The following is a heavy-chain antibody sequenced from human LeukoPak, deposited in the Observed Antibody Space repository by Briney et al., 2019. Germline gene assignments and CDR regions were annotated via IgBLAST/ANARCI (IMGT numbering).Heavy chain of an antibody. CDR2: IIPIFGTA. Sequence: GASVKVSCKASGYIFTSYDINWVRQATGQGLEWMGGIIPIFGTANYAQKFQGRVTITADESTSTAYMELSSLRSEDTAVYYCALVVVTASRYFQHWGQGTLVTVSS. D-gene: IGHD2-21*02. CDR3: ALVVVTASRYFQH. CDR1: GYIFTSYD. V-gene: IGHV1-69*13. J-gene: IGHJ1*01.